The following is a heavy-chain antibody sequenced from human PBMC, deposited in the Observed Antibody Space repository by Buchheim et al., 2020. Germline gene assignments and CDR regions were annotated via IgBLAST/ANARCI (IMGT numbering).Heavy chain of an antibody. CDR1: GGTFSSDA. Sequence: QVHLVQSGAEVKKPGSSVKVSCKASGGTFSSDAISWVRQAPGQGLEWMGGIIPIFGSTNHAQKFEGRVTITADDSTSTAYMELSSLRFEDTAVYYCARGADIVVVPDAIRNNYYYGLDVWGQGTT. D-gene: IGHD2-2*01. CDR2: IIPIFGST. CDR3: ARGADIVVVPDAIRNNYYYGLDV. V-gene: IGHV1-69*01. J-gene: IGHJ6*02.